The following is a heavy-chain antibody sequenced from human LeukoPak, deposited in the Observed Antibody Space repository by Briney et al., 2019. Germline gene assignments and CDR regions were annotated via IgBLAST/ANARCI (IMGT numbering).Heavy chain of an antibody. V-gene: IGHV3-23*01. D-gene: IGHD1-26*01. CDR1: GSTFSSYA. J-gene: IGHJ4*02. Sequence: GGSLRLSCAASGSTFSSYAMSWVRQAPGKGLEWVSAISGSGGSTYYADSVKGRFTISRDNSKNTLYLQMNSLRAEDTAVYYCAKSKLWELLPFDYWGQGTLVTASS. CDR2: ISGSGGST. CDR3: AKSKLWELLPFDY.